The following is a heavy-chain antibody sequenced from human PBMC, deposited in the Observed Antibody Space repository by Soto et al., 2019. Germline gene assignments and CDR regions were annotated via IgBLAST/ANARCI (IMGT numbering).Heavy chain of an antibody. V-gene: IGHV1-69*01. CDR2: IIPIFGTA. D-gene: IGHD2-2*01. Sequence: QVQLVQSGAEVKKPGSSVKVSCKASGGTFSSYAISWVRQAPGQGLEWVGGIIPIFGTANYAQKFQGRVTITADESTSTAYMELSSLRSEDTAVYYCPRNIVVVPAAMPAYYYYMDVWGKGTTVTVSS. J-gene: IGHJ6*03. CDR3: PRNIVVVPAAMPAYYYYMDV. CDR1: GGTFSSYA.